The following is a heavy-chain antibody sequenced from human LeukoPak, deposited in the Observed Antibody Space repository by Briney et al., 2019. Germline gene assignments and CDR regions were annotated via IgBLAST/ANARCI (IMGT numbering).Heavy chain of an antibody. Sequence: GGSLRLSCAASGFTLSSYWMSWVRQAPGKGLEWVANIKQDGSEKYYVDSVKGRFTISRDNAKNSLYLQMNSLRAEDTAVYYCARDALGPDYWGQGTLVTVSS. CDR1: GFTLSSYW. D-gene: IGHD3-16*01. J-gene: IGHJ4*02. CDR3: ARDALGPDY. V-gene: IGHV3-7*01. CDR2: IKQDGSEK.